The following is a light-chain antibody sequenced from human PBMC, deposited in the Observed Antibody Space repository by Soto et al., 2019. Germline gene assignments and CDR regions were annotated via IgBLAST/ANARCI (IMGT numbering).Light chain of an antibody. V-gene: IGKV1-39*01. J-gene: IGKJ3*01. CDR1: HSISIY. CDR3: QQTYSVPFT. CDR2: GAS. Sequence: DIQMTQSPSSLSASVGDRITITCRASHSISIYLNWYQQKPGKAPKLLIHGASNLQSGVPPRFSGSGSGTDFTLTISSVLPEDFATYYCQQTYSVPFTFCPGTKVDIK.